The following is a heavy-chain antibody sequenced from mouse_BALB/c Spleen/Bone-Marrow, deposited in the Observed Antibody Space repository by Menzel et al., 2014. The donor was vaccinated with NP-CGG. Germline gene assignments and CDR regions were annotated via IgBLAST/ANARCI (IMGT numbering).Heavy chain of an antibody. CDR2: IWSDGST. V-gene: IGHV2-6-1*01. J-gene: IGHJ4*01. CDR3: ARGYVKPPRYAMDY. Sequence: QVQLKESGPGLVAPSQRLSIPCTISGFSLTNYGVHWVRQPPGKGLEWLVVIWSDGSTTYNSPLNSRLSISRDNSKSQVFLNMNSLQTDDTAMYYCARGYVKPPRYAMDYWGQGTSVTVSS. D-gene: IGHD2-10*02. CDR1: GFSLTNYG.